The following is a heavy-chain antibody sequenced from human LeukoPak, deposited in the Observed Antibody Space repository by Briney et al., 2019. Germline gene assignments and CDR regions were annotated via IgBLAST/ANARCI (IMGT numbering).Heavy chain of an antibody. CDR2: IYYSGST. V-gene: IGHV4-31*03. CDR3: ARVHVDIVATITYYFDY. D-gene: IGHD5-12*01. Sequence: SETLSLTCTVSGGSISSGGYYWSWIRQHPGKGLEWIGYIYYSGSTYYNPSLKSRVTISVDTSKNQFSLKLSPVTAADTAVYYCARVHVDIVATITYYFDYWGQGTLVTVSS. CDR1: GGSISSGGYY. J-gene: IGHJ4*02.